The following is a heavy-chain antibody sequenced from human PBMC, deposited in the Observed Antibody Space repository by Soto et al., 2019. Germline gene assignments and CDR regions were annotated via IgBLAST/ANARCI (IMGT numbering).Heavy chain of an antibody. CDR1: GFTFSDYA. CDR2: ISATGATT. CDR3: AKGRKSTEKDIAVMLAAASSIQH. V-gene: IGHV3-23*01. Sequence: GSLRLSCVASGFTFSDYAMTWVRQAPGKGLGWVSVISATGATTYYADSVRGRFTISRDNSKNTLNLQMNDLRVEDTAVIYCAKGRKSTEKDIAVMLAAASSIQHWGQGTLVTVSS. J-gene: IGHJ1*01. D-gene: IGHD2-15*01.